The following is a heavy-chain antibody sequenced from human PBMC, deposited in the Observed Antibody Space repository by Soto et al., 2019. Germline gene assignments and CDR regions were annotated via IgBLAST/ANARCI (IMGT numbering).Heavy chain of an antibody. CDR3: ASASYGSGRHSDY. CDR1: GGSISSGDYY. CDR2: IYYSGST. V-gene: IGHV4-30-4*01. D-gene: IGHD3-10*01. J-gene: IGHJ4*02. Sequence: PSETLSLTCTVSGGSISSGDYYWSWIRQPPGKGLEWIGYIYYSGSTYYNPSLKSRVTISVDTSKNQFSLKLSSVTAADTAVYYCASASYGSGRHSDYWGQGTLVTVSS.